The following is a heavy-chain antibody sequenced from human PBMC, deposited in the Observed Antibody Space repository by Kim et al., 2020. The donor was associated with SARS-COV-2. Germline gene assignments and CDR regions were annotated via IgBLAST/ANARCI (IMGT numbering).Heavy chain of an antibody. CDR1: GFRFSNYA. CDR3: ARGHGGGTGIY. J-gene: IGHJ4*02. V-gene: IGHV3-33*01. D-gene: IGHD2-15*01. CDR2: IYPDGGDK. Sequence: GGSLRLSCEASGFRFSNYAIYWVRQAPGKGLEWVAMIYPDGGDKYYADSVKGRFTISRDNSENTVSLQMNSLRADDTAVYYCARGHGGGTGIYWGQGSQV.